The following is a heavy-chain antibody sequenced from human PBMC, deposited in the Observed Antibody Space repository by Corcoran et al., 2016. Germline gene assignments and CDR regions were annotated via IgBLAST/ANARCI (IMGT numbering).Heavy chain of an antibody. Sequence: QVQLQQWGAGLLKPSETLSLTCAVYGGSFSGYYWSWIRQPPGKGLEWIGEINHSGSTNYNPSLKSRVTISVDTSKNQFSLKLSSVTAADTAVYYCARGRGGGIVGATRFDYWGQGTLVTVSS. CDR3: ARGRGGGIVGATRFDY. J-gene: IGHJ4*02. V-gene: IGHV4-34*01. CDR2: INHSGST. D-gene: IGHD1-26*01. CDR1: GGSFSGYY.